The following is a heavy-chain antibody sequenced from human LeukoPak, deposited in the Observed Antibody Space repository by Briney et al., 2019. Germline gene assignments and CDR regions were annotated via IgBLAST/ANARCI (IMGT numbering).Heavy chain of an antibody. D-gene: IGHD2-2*01. CDR2: INPNSGGT. CDR1: GYTFTGYY. CDR3: ARDIVPAAGIITGSLPGP. Sequence: GASVKVSCKASGYTFTGYYMHWVRQAPGQGLEWMGWINPNSGGTNYAQKFQGRVTMTRDTSISTAYMELSRLRSDDTAVYYCARDIVPAAGIITGSLPGPWGQGTLVTVSS. J-gene: IGHJ5*02. V-gene: IGHV1-2*02.